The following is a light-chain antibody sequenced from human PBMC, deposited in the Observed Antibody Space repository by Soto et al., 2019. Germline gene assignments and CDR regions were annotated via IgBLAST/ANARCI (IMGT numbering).Light chain of an antibody. CDR3: HSYASTLSARYV. Sequence: QSVLTQPPSVSGAPGQRVTISCTGSSSNIGADYDVHWYQQRPGTAPTLLIFGNINRPSGVPDRFSGSKSGTSASLAITVLQAEDEGDYYCHSYASTLSARYVFGTGTKLTVL. J-gene: IGLJ1*01. CDR2: GNI. CDR1: SSNIGADYD. V-gene: IGLV1-40*01.